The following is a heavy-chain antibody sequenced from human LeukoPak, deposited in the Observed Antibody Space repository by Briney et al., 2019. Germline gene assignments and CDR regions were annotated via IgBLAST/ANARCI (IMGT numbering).Heavy chain of an antibody. V-gene: IGHV4-34*01. CDR1: GGSLSGYY. J-gene: IGHJ6*03. Sequence: SETLSLTCAVYGGSLSGYYWSWIRPPPRKGLEWMGEINHSGSTNYNPPPMSRVAISVDTSKNQFSLKLSSVTAADTAVYYYASLVGTRTRCYYYYYYMDVWGKGTTVTVSS. CDR2: INHSGST. CDR3: ASLVGTRTRCYYYYYYMDV. D-gene: IGHD1/OR15-1a*01.